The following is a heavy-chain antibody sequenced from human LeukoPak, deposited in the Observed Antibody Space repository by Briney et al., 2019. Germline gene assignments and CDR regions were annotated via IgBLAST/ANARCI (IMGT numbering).Heavy chain of an antibody. D-gene: IGHD3-22*01. CDR1: GITLSNYG. V-gene: IGHV3-23*01. CDR3: AKRGVVIRVILVGFHKEAYYFDS. Sequence: GGSLRLSCAVSGITLSNYGMNWVRQAPGKGLEWVAGISDSGGRTNYADSVKGRFTISRDNPKNTLYLQMNSLRAEDTDVYFCAKRGVVIRVILVGFHKEAYYFDSWGQGALVTVSS. CDR2: ISDSGGRT. J-gene: IGHJ4*02.